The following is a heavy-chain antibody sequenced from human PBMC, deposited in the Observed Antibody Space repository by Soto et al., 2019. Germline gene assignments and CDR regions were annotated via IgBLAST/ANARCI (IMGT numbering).Heavy chain of an antibody. CDR1: GYKVTSYW. CDR2: IYPGDSDT. CDR3: AGGGVRGVITRTRDYYGMDV. D-gene: IGHD3-10*01. V-gene: IGHV5-51*01. J-gene: IGHJ6*02. Sequence: RESLKISYKGSGYKVTSYWIGWVRQMPGKGLEWMGIIYPGDSDTRYSPSFQGQVTISADKSISTAYLQWSSLKASDTAMYYCAGGGVRGVITRTRDYYGMDVWGQGTTVTVS.